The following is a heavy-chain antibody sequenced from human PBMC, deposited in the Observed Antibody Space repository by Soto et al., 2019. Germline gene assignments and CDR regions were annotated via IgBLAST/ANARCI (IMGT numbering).Heavy chain of an antibody. Sequence: PGGSLRLSCAASGFTVSSNYMSWVRQAPGKGLEWVSVIYSGGSTYYAASVKGRFTISRDNSKNTRYLQMNSLRAEDTAVYYCARDRIAVAGNPEYFQHWGQGTLVTSPQ. CDR2: IYSGGST. D-gene: IGHD6-19*01. J-gene: IGHJ1*01. CDR3: ARDRIAVAGNPEYFQH. V-gene: IGHV3-66*01. CDR1: GFTVSSNY.